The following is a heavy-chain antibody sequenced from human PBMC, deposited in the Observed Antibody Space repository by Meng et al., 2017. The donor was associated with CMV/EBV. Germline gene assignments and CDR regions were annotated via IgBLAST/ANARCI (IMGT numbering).Heavy chain of an antibody. J-gene: IGHJ6*02. CDR1: GSTFSSYE. CDR2: ITSSGSTI. V-gene: IGHV3-48*03. D-gene: IGHD2-2*02. CDR3: ARDYCSSTSCYREGDYYYYYGMDV. Sequence: GGSLRPSCAASGSTFSSYEMNWVRQAPGKGLEWVSYITSSGSTIYYADSVKGRFTISRDNAKNSLYLQMNSLGAEDTAVYYCARDYCSSTSCYREGDYYYYYGMDVWGQGTTVTVSS.